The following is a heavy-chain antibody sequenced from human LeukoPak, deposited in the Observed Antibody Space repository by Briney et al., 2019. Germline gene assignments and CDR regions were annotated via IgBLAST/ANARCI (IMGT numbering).Heavy chain of an antibody. V-gene: IGHV4-39*07. CDR3: ARDRTALLFDY. D-gene: IGHD2/OR15-2a*01. CDR1: GGFHSSGSYY. Sequence: SESLSLTCTFSGGFHSSGSYYWAWMRQPPGKGLGWIASINYSGSTYYSLSLKSRVTISVDKSNNQFSLRLSSVTAADTALYYCARDRTALLFDYWGQGTLVTVSS. CDR2: INYSGST. J-gene: IGHJ4*02.